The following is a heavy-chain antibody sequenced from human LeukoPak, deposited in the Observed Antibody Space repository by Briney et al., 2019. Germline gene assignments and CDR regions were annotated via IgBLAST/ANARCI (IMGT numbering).Heavy chain of an antibody. CDR1: GYTFTGYY. V-gene: IGHV1-2*02. Sequence: GASVKVSCKASGYTFTGYYMHWVRQAPGPGLEWMGWINPNSGGTNYAQKFQGRVTMTRDTSISTAYMELSRLRSDDTAVYYCARDGSDFWSGYWDYWGQGTLVTVSS. CDR3: ARDGSDFWSGYWDY. CDR2: INPNSGGT. D-gene: IGHD3-3*01. J-gene: IGHJ4*02.